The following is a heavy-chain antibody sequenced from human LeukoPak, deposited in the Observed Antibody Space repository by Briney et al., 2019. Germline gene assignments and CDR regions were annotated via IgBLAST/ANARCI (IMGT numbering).Heavy chain of an antibody. CDR1: GYTFTGYY. Sequence: PGASVKVSCKASGYTFTGYYMHWVRQAPGQGLEWMGWINPNSGGTNYAQKFQGRVTMTRDTSISTAYMEVRSLRSDDTAVYYCARGPISFGDLLSEYWGQGTLVTVSS. V-gene: IGHV1-2*02. J-gene: IGHJ4*02. CDR3: ARGPISFGDLLSEY. D-gene: IGHD3-10*01. CDR2: INPNSGGT.